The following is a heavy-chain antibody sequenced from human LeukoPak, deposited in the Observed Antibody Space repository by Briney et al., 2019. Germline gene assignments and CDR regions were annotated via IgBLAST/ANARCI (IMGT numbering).Heavy chain of an antibody. D-gene: IGHD3-9*01. J-gene: IGHJ4*02. Sequence: SETLSLTCTVSGGSISSYYWSWIRQPPGKGLEWIGYIYTSGSTNYNPSLKSRVTISVDMPKNQFSLKLSSVTAADTAVYYCARRLSGGDFDYWGQGTLVTVSS. CDR1: GGSISSYY. CDR2: IYTSGST. CDR3: ARRLSGGDFDY. V-gene: IGHV4-4*09.